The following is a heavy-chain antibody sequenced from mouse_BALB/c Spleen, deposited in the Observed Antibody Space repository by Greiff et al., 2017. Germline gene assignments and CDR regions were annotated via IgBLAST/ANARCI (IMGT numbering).Heavy chain of an antibody. CDR1: GYAFTNYL. Sequence: QLVESGAELVRPGTSVKVSCKASGYAFTNYLIEWVKQRPGQGLEWIGVINPGSGGTNYNEKFKGKATLTADKSSSTAYMQLSSLTSDDSAVYFCARGGLRDYFDYWGQGTTLTVSS. CDR3: ARGGLRDYFDY. J-gene: IGHJ2*01. CDR2: INPGSGGT. V-gene: IGHV1-54*01. D-gene: IGHD2-2*01.